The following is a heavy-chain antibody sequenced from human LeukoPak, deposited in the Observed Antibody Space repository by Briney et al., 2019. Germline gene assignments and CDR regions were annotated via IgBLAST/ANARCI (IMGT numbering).Heavy chain of an antibody. D-gene: IGHD2-2*01. CDR1: GGTFSSYA. J-gene: IGHJ6*03. CDR3: ARGGYQLPFDTYYYYMDV. V-gene: IGHV1-69*01. Sequence: KISCKASGGTFSSYAISWVRQAPGQGLEWMGGIIPIFGTANYAQKFQGRVTITADESTSTAYMELSSLRSEDTAVYYCARGGYQLPFDTYYYYMDVWGKGTTVTVSS. CDR2: IIPIFGTA.